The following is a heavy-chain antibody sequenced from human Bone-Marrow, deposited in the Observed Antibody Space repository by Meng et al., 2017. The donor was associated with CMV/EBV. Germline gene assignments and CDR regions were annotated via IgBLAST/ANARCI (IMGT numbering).Heavy chain of an antibody. CDR2: IRYDGSNK. CDR3: AILRGGYGGNLDAFDI. Sequence: GSLRLSCAASGFTFSSYGMHWVRQAPGKGVEWVAFIRYDGSNKYYADSVKGRFTISRDNSKNTLYLQMNSLRAEDTAVYYCAILRGGYGGNLDAFDIWGQGTMVTVSS. J-gene: IGHJ3*02. V-gene: IGHV3-30*02. CDR1: GFTFSSYG. D-gene: IGHD4-23*01.